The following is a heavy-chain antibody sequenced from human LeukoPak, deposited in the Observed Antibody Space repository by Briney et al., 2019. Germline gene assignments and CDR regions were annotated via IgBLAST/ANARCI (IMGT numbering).Heavy chain of an antibody. Sequence: GASVTVSFKSSGYTFTKYGISWVRQAPGQGLEWMGWISAYNGNTNYSQKLQGRVTMTTDTSTSTAYMELRSLRSDDTAVYYCARVDIVVVPTAFDYWGQGTLVTVSS. CDR1: GYTFTKYG. J-gene: IGHJ4*02. CDR3: ARVDIVVVPTAFDY. CDR2: ISAYNGNT. D-gene: IGHD2-2*01. V-gene: IGHV1-18*01.